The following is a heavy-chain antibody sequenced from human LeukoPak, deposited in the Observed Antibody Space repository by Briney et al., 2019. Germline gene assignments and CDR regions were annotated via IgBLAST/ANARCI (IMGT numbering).Heavy chain of an antibody. CDR2: FDPEDGET. V-gene: IGHV1-24*01. J-gene: IGHJ4*02. CDR1: GYTLTELS. CDR3: ARGLSRSIAARPLPFY. D-gene: IGHD6-6*01. Sequence: GASVKVSCKVSGYTLTELSMHWVRQAPGKGLEWMGGFDPEDGETIYAQKFQGRVTMTEDTSTDTAYMELSSLRSEDTAVYYCARGLSRSIAARPLPFYWGQGTLVTVSS.